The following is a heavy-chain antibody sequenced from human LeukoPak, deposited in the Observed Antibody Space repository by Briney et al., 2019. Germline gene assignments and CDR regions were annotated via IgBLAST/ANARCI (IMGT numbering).Heavy chain of an antibody. V-gene: IGHV4-39*01. CDR1: GGSIGSSSYY. J-gene: IGHJ6*03. Sequence: SETLSFTCTVSGGSIGSSSYYWGWIRQPPGKGLEWIGSIYYSGSTYYNPSLKSRVTISVDTSKNQFSLKLSSVTAADTAVYYCARTDAYYYYMDVWGKGTTVTVSS. CDR3: ARTDAYYYYMDV. CDR2: IYYSGST.